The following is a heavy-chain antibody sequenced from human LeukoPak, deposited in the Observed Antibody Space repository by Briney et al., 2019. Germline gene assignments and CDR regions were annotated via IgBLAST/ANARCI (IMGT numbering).Heavy chain of an antibody. V-gene: IGHV4-39*07. Sequence: SETLSLTCTVSGGSISSSPYYWGWIRQPPGKGLEWIGTIYYRGSTNYNPSLKSRVTISVDTSKNQFSLKLSSVAAADTAVYYCARVAYYYYYGMDVWGQGTTVTVSS. J-gene: IGHJ6*02. CDR3: ARVAYYYYYGMDV. CDR1: GGSISSSPYY. CDR2: IYYRGST.